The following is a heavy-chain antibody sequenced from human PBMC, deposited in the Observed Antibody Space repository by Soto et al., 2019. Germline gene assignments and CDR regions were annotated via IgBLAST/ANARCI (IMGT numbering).Heavy chain of an antibody. CDR2: FYSSGSI. J-gene: IGHJ5*02. V-gene: IGHV4-31*03. CDR3: ARMYSSGSGWFHP. D-gene: IGHD6-19*01. Sequence: SETLSLTCFVSGYSITAGGYYWSWIRHHPGKGLEWIGSFYSSGSIIYNPSLRSRVSISGDTSSDQFSMSLTSVTAADTARYYCARMYSSGSGWFHPWGQGTLVTVSS. CDR1: GYSITAGGYY.